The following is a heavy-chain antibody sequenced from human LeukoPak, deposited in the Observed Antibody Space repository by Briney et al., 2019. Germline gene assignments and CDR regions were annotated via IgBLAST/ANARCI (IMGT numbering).Heavy chain of an antibody. CDR3: ARDGYSYGYYYYYMDV. D-gene: IGHD5-18*01. CDR1: GFTFSSYE. Sequence: GSLRLSCAASGFTFSSYEMNWVRQAPGKGLEWVSYISTTGSSIYYADSVKGRFTISRDNVKNLLYLQMNSLRAEDTAVYYCARDGYSYGYYYYYMDVWGKGTTVTVSS. J-gene: IGHJ6*03. CDR2: ISTTGSSI. V-gene: IGHV3-48*03.